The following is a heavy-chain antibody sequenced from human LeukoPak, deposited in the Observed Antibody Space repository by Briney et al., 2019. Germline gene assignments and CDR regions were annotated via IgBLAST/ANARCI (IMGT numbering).Heavy chain of an antibody. CDR2: ISGSGGST. V-gene: IGHV3-23*01. CDR3: AKGGSGSYSYFDY. Sequence: PGGPLRLSCAASGFTFSSYAMSWVRQAPGKGLEWVSAISGSGGSTYYADSVKGRFTISRDNSKNTLYLQMNSLRAEDTAVYYCAKGGSGSYSYFDYWGQGTLVTVSS. J-gene: IGHJ4*02. CDR1: GFTFSSYA. D-gene: IGHD1-26*01.